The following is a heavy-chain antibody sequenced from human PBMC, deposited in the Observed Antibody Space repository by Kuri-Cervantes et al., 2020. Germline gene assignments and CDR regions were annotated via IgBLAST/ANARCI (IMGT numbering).Heavy chain of an antibody. CDR1: GGSISSYY. CDR2: IYTSGST. V-gene: IGHV4-4*07. J-gene: IGHJ4*02. CDR3: ARVPLSRIRHYYDSSGNGYYFDY. D-gene: IGHD3-22*01. Sequence: GSLRLSCTVSGGSISSYYWSWIRQPAGKGLEWIGRIYTSGSTNYNPSLKSRVTISVDTSKSQFSLKLSSVTAADTAVYYCARVPLSRIRHYYDSSGNGYYFDYWGQGTLVTVSS.